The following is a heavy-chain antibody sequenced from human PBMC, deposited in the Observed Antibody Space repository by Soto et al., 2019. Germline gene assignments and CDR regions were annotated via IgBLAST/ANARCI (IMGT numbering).Heavy chain of an antibody. CDR2: IFGSGAPT. J-gene: IGHJ3*01. CDR3: TREASSWGFACEL. D-gene: IGHD3-16*01. V-gene: IGHV3-23*01. CDR1: GFTFSHYA. Sequence: EVQLLESGGGLVQPGGSLRLSCAASGFTFSHYAMSWVRQAPGKGLQWVSTIFGSGAPTHYADSVKGRFGISRDNSNNMLFLEMNSLKDEDTAVYYCTREASSWGFACELWGQGTRVAVSS.